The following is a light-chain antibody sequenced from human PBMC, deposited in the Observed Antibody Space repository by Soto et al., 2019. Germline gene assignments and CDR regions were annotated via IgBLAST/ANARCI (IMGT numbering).Light chain of an antibody. CDR1: QRFPSN. CDR3: QRYKKWLT. CDR2: GAS. V-gene: IGKV3-15*01. Sequence: IEVTQCASTLSLSPGERATLSCRASQRFPSNYRAWYQQNPGQAPRLLIHGASTRPTGIPARFSGSGSGTEFTHTISSLHSEECAVYYFQRYKKWLTFGGGTKWIS. J-gene: IGKJ4*01.